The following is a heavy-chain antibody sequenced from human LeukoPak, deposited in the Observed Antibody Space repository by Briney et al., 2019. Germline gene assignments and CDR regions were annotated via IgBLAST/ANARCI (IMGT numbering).Heavy chain of an antibody. Sequence: GESLKISCKGSGYSFTSYWIGWVRQMPGKGLEWMGIIYPGDSDTRYSPSFQGQVTISADRSISTAYLQWSSLKASDTAMYYCARGGNIAARPNSWFDPWGQGTLVTVSS. V-gene: IGHV5-51*01. CDR3: ARGGNIAARPNSWFDP. CDR2: IYPGDSDT. J-gene: IGHJ5*02. D-gene: IGHD6-25*01. CDR1: GYSFTSYW.